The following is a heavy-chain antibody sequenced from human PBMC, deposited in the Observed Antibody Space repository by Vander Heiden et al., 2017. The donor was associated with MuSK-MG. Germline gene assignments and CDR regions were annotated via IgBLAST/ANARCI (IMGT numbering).Heavy chain of an antibody. J-gene: IGHJ4*02. V-gene: IGHV3-23*01. CDR1: GFPFSSNA. CDR2: ISGSGGST. Sequence: EVQLLESGGGLVQPGGSLRLSCSASGFPFSSNARSWVRQAPGKGLEWVSAISGSGGSTYYADSVKGRFTISRDNSKNTLYLQMNSLRAEDTAVYYCAKDRGSTAGYWGQGTLVTVSS. CDR3: AKDRGSTAGY. D-gene: IGHD2-2*01.